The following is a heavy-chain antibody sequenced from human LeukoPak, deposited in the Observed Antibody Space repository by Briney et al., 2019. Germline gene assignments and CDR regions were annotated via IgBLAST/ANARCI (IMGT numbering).Heavy chain of an antibody. V-gene: IGHV3-66*02. CDR2: LYSGGDT. CDR3: ARGENYYFHTDV. J-gene: IGHJ6*03. Sequence: EGSLRLSCAASGFSVSDSYMSWVRQAPGKGLEWVSILYSGGDTYYSASVRGRLTISRDNSKSTLYLQMNTLSAADTAVYFCARGENYYFHTDVWGKGATVTVSS. D-gene: IGHD2/OR15-2a*01. CDR1: GFSVSDSY.